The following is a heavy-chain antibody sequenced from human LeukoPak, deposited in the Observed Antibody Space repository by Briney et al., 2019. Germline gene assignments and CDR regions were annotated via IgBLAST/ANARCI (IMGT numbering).Heavy chain of an antibody. D-gene: IGHD2-8*02. Sequence: SGXXXTSYXXXXXXXXPXXGXXWMXIIYPGDSDTTYSPSFQGQVTISADKSISTAYLQWSSLKASDTAMYYCARRVRRVTGGGSFYYYYYMDVWGKGTTVTVSS. V-gene: IGHV5-51*01. CDR3: ARRVRRVTGGGSFYYYYYMDV. CDR1: GXXXTSYX. J-gene: IGHJ6*03. CDR2: IYPGDSDT.